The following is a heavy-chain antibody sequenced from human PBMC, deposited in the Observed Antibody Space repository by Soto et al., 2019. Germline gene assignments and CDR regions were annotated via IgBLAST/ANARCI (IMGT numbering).Heavy chain of an antibody. D-gene: IGHD6-19*01. J-gene: IGHJ4*02. CDR1: GGTSRNYV. V-gene: IGHV1-69*05. CDR3: ARAVAVPADFDY. Sequence: SVKVSCKDSGGTSRNYVISWVRQAPGQGLEWMGGIIPIFGTPTYAQKFQGRFTITRDTSASTAYMELSSLRSEDTAVYYCARAVAVPADFDYWGQGTLVTVSS. CDR2: IIPIFGTP.